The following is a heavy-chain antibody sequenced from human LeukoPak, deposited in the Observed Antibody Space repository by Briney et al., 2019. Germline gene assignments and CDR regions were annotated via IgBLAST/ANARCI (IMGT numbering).Heavy chain of an antibody. D-gene: IGHD1-14*01. CDR1: GFTFSSYA. V-gene: IGHV3-30-3*01. CDR2: ISYDGSNK. Sequence: GGSLRLSCAASGFTFSSYAMHWVRQAPGKGLGWVAVISYDGSNKYYADSVKGRFTISRDNSKNTLYLQMNSLRAEDTAVYYCARVASPGVHAALYWGKGTTVTVSS. CDR3: ARVASPGVHAALY. J-gene: IGHJ6*04.